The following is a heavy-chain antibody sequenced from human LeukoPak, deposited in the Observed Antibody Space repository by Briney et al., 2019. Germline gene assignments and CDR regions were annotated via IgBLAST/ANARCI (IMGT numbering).Heavy chain of an antibody. CDR3: ATAPIYTSYYFDY. CDR1: GFTFSSYA. D-gene: IGHD2-15*01. Sequence: PGGSLTLSCAASGFTFSSYAMSWVRQAPGKGLEWVSAISGSGGSTYYADSVKGRFTISRDNSKNTLYLQMNSLRAEDTAVYYCATAPIYTSYYFDYWGQGTLVPVSS. V-gene: IGHV3-23*01. J-gene: IGHJ4*02. CDR2: ISGSGGST.